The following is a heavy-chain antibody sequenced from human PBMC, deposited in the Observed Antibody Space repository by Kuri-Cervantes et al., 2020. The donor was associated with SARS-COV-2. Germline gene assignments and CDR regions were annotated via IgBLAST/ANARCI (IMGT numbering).Heavy chain of an antibody. CDR1: GFTFISYA. J-gene: IGHJ4*02. Sequence: GGSLRLSCAASGFTFISYAMHWVRQAPGKGLEWVAVISYDGSNKYYADSVKGRFTISRDNSKITLYLQMNSLRAEETAGYYCARQGGRAIAFDYWGQGTLVTVSS. D-gene: IGHD6-25*01. CDR3: ARQGGRAIAFDY. V-gene: IGHV3-30-3*01. CDR2: ISYDGSNK.